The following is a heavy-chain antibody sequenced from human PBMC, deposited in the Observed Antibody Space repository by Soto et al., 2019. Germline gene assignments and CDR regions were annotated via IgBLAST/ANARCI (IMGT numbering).Heavy chain of an antibody. CDR3: ARRRGDYSDAFDI. V-gene: IGHV4-31*03. J-gene: IGHJ3*02. Sequence: QVQLQESGPGLVKPSQTLSLTCTVSGGSISSGGYYWSWIRQHPGQGLEWIGYIYYRGSTYYNPSLKSRVTISVDTSKNQFSLKLSSVTAADTAVYYCARRRGDYSDAFDIWGQGTMVTVSS. D-gene: IGHD4-17*01. CDR1: GGSISSGGYY. CDR2: IYYRGST.